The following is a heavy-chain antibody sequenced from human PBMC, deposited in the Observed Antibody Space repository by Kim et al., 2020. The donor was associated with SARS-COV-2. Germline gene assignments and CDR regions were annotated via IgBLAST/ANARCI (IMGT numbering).Heavy chain of an antibody. CDR1: GYSFTSYW. J-gene: IGHJ3*02. CDR2: IDPSDSYT. D-gene: IGHD1-26*01. CDR3: ARKGALGSNRYAFDI. Sequence: GESLKISCKGSGYSFTSYWISWVRQMPGKGLEWMGRIDPSDSYTNYSPSFQGHVTISADKSISTAYLQWSSLKASDTAMYYCARKGALGSNRYAFDIWGQGTMVTVSS. V-gene: IGHV5-10-1*01.